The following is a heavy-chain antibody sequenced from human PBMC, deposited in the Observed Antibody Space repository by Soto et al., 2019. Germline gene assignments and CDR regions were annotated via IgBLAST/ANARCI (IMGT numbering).Heavy chain of an antibody. J-gene: IGHJ1*01. CDR3: AKPRGDSSWDQYFHY. CDR1: GFTFKNSG. D-gene: IGHD6-13*01. Sequence: EVQLLESGGDLIQPGGSLRLCCAASGFTFKNSGMSRVRQAPGKGLEWVSVTSGSGGSTYYADSVKGRFTISRDNSKNTLYLQMNSLRVEDTAVYYCAKPRGDSSWDQYFHYWGQGALVTVSS. V-gene: IGHV3-23*01. CDR2: TSGSGGST.